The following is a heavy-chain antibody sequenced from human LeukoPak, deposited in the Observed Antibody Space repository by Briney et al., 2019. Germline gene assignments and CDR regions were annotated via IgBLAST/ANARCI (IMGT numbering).Heavy chain of an antibody. CDR3: ARAGTYYYYHMDV. V-gene: IGHV5-51*01. J-gene: IGHJ6*03. D-gene: IGHD6-19*01. Sequence: GESLKISCKGSGYSFTSYWIGWVRQMPGKGLEWMGIIHPGDSDTRYSPSFQGQVTISADKSISTAYLQWSSLKALDTAIYYCARAGTYYYYHMDVWGKGTTVTVFS. CDR2: IHPGDSDT. CDR1: GYSFTSYW.